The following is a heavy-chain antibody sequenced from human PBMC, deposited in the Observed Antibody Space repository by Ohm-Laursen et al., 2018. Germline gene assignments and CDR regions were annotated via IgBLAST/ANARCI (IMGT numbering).Heavy chain of an antibody. Sequence: SLRLSCAASGFTFSNYGMHWVRQAPGKGLEWVAGVRYDGRNENYADSVKGRFTVSRDSSKNTLYLQMDSLRADDTAVYYCARDFTVTTFYYYGLDVWGQGTTVAVSS. CDR2: VRYDGRNE. CDR3: ARDFTVTTFYYYGLDV. J-gene: IGHJ6*02. V-gene: IGHV3-33*08. CDR1: GFTFSNYG. D-gene: IGHD4-17*01.